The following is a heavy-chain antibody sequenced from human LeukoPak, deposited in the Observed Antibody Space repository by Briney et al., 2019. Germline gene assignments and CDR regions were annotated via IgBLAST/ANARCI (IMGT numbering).Heavy chain of an antibody. D-gene: IGHD5-18*01. CDR2: TVGSRPDT. V-gene: IGHV3-23*01. Sequence: RSGGSLRLSCAASGFTFTNYAMSWVRQTPGKGLEWVAATVGSRPDTYHADSVKGRFTISRDNSKNTVHLQMDSLRAEDSAVYYCAKNAGYSYGLYYFDYWGQGTLVTVSS. CDR3: AKNAGYSYGLYYFDY. J-gene: IGHJ4*02. CDR1: GFTFTNYA.